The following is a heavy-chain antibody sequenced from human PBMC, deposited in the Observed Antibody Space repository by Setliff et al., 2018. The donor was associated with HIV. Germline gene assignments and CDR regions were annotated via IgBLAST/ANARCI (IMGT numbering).Heavy chain of an antibody. CDR2: ISAYNGNT. CDR1: GYSFINYG. Sequence: ASVKVSCKASGYSFINYGISWVRQAPGQGLEWMGWISAYNGNTDYAPRLLGRVTMTTDTSTSTAYMELRSLSSDDTAVYYCAQARLQVIVTAVGPRDNCLDPWGQGTMVTVSS. D-gene: IGHD2-21*02. J-gene: IGHJ5*01. V-gene: IGHV1-18*01. CDR3: AQARLQVIVTAVGPRDNCLDP.